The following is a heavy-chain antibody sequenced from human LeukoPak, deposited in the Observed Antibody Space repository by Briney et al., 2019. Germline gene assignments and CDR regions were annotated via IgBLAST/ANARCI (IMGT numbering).Heavy chain of an antibody. CDR1: GFTFSSYR. Sequence: GESLRLSCAASGFTFSSYRMNWVRRAPGKGLEWVSSISSSSSYINYADSVKGRFTSSRDNAKNYLYLQMNSLRAEDTAVYYCVREGSGVAGHFDYWGQGTLVT. D-gene: IGHD6-19*01. CDR3: VREGSGVAGHFDY. CDR2: ISSSSSYI. J-gene: IGHJ4*02. V-gene: IGHV3-21*01.